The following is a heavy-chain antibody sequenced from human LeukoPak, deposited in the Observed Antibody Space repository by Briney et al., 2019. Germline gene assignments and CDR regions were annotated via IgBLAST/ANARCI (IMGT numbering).Heavy chain of an antibody. J-gene: IGHJ6*02. V-gene: IGHV1-18*01. CDR2: ISAYNGNT. CDR1: GYTFTSYG. Sequence: SVKVSCKASGYTFTSYGISWVRQAPGQGLEWMGWISAYNGNTNYAQKLQGRVTMTTDTSTSTAYMELRSLRSDDTAVYYCARAWFGELSRYYYYYGMDVWGQGTTVTVSS. D-gene: IGHD3-10*01. CDR3: ARAWFGELSRYYYYYGMDV.